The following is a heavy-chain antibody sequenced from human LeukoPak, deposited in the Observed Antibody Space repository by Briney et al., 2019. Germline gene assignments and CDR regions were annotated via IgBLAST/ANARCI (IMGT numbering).Heavy chain of an antibody. V-gene: IGHV4-38-2*02. CDR1: GNSISSGYH. Sequence: SVTLSLTCTVSGNSISSGYHWGWIRQPPGKGLEWIGSIYHSGNTYYNPSLKSRVTISVDKSKNQFSLKLSSVTAADTAVYYCARDLSRIQPDYDYVWGSYRPNKGGAFDIWGQGTMVTVSS. J-gene: IGHJ3*02. D-gene: IGHD3-16*02. CDR2: IYHSGNT. CDR3: ARDLSRIQPDYDYVWGSYRPNKGGAFDI.